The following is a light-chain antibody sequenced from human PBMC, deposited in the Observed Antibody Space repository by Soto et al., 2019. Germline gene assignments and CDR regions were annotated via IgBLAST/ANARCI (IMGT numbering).Light chain of an antibody. Sequence: DIVLTQSPATLSLSPGERVTLSCGASQSLSNNFLAGYQQRPGLAPRLLIFDASTRATGIPDRFSGSGSGTDFTLTISRLEPEDFAVYYCHQFGNSPTFGGGTKVEFK. V-gene: IGKV3D-20*01. CDR3: HQFGNSPT. CDR1: QSLSNNF. CDR2: DAS. J-gene: IGKJ4*01.